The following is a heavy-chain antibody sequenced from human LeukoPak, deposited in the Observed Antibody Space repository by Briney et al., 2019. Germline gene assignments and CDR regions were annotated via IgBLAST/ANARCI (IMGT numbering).Heavy chain of an antibody. CDR3: AKDIRQMTTVVGSYAFDI. CDR1: GFTFSSYA. V-gene: IGHV3-23*01. J-gene: IGHJ3*02. CDR2: ISGSGGST. Sequence: PGGSLRLSCAASGFTFSSYAMSWVRQAPGKGLEWVSAISGSGGSTYYADSVKGRFTISRDNSKNTLYLQMNSLRAEDTAVYYCAKDIRQMTTVVGSYAFDIWGQGTMVTVSS. D-gene: IGHD4-23*01.